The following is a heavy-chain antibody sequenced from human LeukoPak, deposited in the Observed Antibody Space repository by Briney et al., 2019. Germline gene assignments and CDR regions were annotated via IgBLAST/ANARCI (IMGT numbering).Heavy chain of an antibody. D-gene: IGHD3-3*01. CDR2: IVVGSGNT. CDR1: GFPLSSSA. V-gene: IGHV1-58*01. CDR3: AAEAPQYDSAFYL. Sequence: SVKVSFKGSGFPLSSSAVQGGRPARGQRLGWIGWIVVGSGNTNYAQKFQERVTITRDMSTSTAYMELSSLRSEDTAVYYCAAEAPQYDSAFYLWGQGTLVTVSS. J-gene: IGHJ4*02.